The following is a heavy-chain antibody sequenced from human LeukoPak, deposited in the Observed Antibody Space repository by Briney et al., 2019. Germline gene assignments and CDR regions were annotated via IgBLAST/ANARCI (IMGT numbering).Heavy chain of an antibody. Sequence: GGSLRLSCAASGFTFSSYDMTWVRQAPGKGLEWVSSISSSSSYIYYADSVKGRFTISRDNAKNSLYLQMNSLRAEDTAVYYCARDLRAFDIWGQGTMVTVSS. V-gene: IGHV3-21*01. D-gene: IGHD4-17*01. J-gene: IGHJ3*02. CDR2: ISSSSSYI. CDR3: ARDLRAFDI. CDR1: GFTFSSYD.